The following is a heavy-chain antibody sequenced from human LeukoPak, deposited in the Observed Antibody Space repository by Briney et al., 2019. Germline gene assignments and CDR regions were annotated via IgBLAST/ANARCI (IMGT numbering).Heavy chain of an antibody. D-gene: IGHD5-12*01. CDR3: ARPAGYDFAFDI. Sequence: GGSLRLSCAASGFTFSSYGMHWVRQAPGKGLEWVAFIRYDGSNKYYADSVKGRFTISRDNSKNTLYLQMNNLRAEDTAVYYCARPAGYDFAFDIWGQGTMVTVSS. CDR2: IRYDGSNK. J-gene: IGHJ3*02. CDR1: GFTFSSYG. V-gene: IGHV3-30*02.